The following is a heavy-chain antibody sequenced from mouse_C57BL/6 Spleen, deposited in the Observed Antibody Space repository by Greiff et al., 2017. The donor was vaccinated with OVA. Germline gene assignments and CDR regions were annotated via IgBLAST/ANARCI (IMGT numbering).Heavy chain of an antibody. CDR3: ARNYYGSSYWYFDV. Sequence: EVKLMESGPGLAKPSQTLSLTCSVTGYSITSDYWNWIRKFPGNKLEYMGYISYSGSTYYNPSLKSQISITRDTSKYQYYLQLNSVTTEDTATYYCARNYYGSSYWYFDVWGTGTTVTVSS. J-gene: IGHJ1*03. CDR1: GYSITSDY. CDR2: ISYSGST. V-gene: IGHV3-8*01. D-gene: IGHD1-1*01.